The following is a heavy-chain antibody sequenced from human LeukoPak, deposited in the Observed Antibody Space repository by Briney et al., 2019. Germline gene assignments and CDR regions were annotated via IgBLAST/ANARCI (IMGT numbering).Heavy chain of an antibody. D-gene: IGHD1-26*01. Sequence: ASVKVSCKASGYTFTSYDINWVRQAPGQGLEWMGWMNPNSGNTGYAQKFQGRVTITRNTSISTAYMELSSLRSEDTAVYYCARVAVGATHWYFDLWGRGTLVTVSS. CDR3: ARVAVGATHWYFDL. CDR1: GYTFTSYD. J-gene: IGHJ2*01. V-gene: IGHV1-8*03. CDR2: MNPNSGNT.